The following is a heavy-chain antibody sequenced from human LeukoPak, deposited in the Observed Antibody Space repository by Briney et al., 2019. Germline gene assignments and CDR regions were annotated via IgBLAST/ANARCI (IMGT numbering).Heavy chain of an antibody. Sequence: GGSLRLSCAASGFTFTTYWMTWVRQAPGKGLEWVSYISSSSSTIYYADSVKGRFTISRDNSKNTLYLQMNSLRAEDTAVYYCASRRVNYYYYYMDVWGKGTTVTVSS. J-gene: IGHJ6*03. CDR2: ISSSSSTI. V-gene: IGHV3-48*01. CDR1: GFTFTTYW. D-gene: IGHD5/OR15-5a*01. CDR3: ASRRVNYYYYYMDV.